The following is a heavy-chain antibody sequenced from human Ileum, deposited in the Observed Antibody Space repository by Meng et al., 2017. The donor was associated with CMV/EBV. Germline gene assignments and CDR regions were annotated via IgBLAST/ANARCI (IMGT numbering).Heavy chain of an antibody. J-gene: IGHJ5*02. D-gene: IGHD4-11*01. CDR3: ARLQAWDWFDP. V-gene: IGHV4-61*02. CDR2: IYSSGII. Sequence: QVQVKESGPGLGKPSQTLSLTCTVPGGSITSGNYYWSWIRQPPGRGLEWIGRIYSSGIINYNPSLKSRVTVSVDTSKNQFSLKVNSVTAADTAVYYCARLQAWDWFDPWGQGTLVTVSS. CDR1: GGSITSGNYY.